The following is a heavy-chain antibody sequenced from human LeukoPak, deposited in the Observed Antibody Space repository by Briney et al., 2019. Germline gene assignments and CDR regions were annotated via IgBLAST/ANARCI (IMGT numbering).Heavy chain of an antibody. CDR3: ARCVYYDSMGGRWFDP. V-gene: IGHV1-18*01. J-gene: IGHJ5*02. D-gene: IGHD3-22*01. CDR1: GYSFTSYG. Sequence: GESLKISCKGSGYSFTSYGISWVRQAPGQGLEWMGWISAYNGNTNYAQKLQGRVTMTTDTSTSTAYMELRSLRSDDTAVYYCARCVYYDSMGGRWFDPWGQGTLVTVSS. CDR2: ISAYNGNT.